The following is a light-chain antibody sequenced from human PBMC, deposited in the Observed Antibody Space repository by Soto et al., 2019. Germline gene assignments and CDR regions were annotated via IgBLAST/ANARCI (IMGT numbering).Light chain of an antibody. J-gene: IGLJ1*01. V-gene: IGLV2-14*01. Sequence: QSVLTQPASVSGSPGQSITISCTGTNSDVGGYNYVSWYQQYPGKAPKLMIYEVSNRPSGVSNRFSGSKSGNTASLTISGLQAEDEAYYYCSSLTGSTPLYVFGTGTKVTVL. CDR1: NSDVGGYNY. CDR3: SSLTGSTPLYV. CDR2: EVS.